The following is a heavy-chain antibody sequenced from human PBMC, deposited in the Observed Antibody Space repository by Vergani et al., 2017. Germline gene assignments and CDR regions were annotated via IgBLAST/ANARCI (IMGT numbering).Heavy chain of an antibody. J-gene: IGHJ5*02. V-gene: IGHV4-59*11. CDR2: IHYSEDT. D-gene: IGHD6-19*01. Sequence: QVQLQESVPGLVKSSETLSLTCSVSFDSIRNLYCNWIRQPPGKGLEWLGSIHYSEDTNYNPSLKTRVTISGDTSQNQFSLTLTSVTAADTAVYYCASDTHSGQRADRWGQGILVTVTS. CDR3: ASDTHSGQRADR. CDR1: FDSIRNLY.